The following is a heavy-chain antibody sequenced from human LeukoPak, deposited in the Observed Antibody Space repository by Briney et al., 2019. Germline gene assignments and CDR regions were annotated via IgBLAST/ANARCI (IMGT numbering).Heavy chain of an antibody. CDR2: ISSSSSYI. D-gene: IGHD6-19*01. J-gene: IGHJ4*02. CDR3: ASVAVAGTTDY. CDR1: GFTFSSYS. Sequence: GGTLRLSCAASGFTFSSYSMNWVRQAPGKGLEWVSSISSSSSYIYYADSVKGRFTISRDNAKNSLYLQMNSLRAEDTAVYYCASVAVAGTTDYWGQGTLVTVSS. V-gene: IGHV3-21*01.